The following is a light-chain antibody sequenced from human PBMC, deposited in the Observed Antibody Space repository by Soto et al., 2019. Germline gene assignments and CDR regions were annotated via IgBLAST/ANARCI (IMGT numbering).Light chain of an antibody. V-gene: IGKV1-33*01. Sequence: DIQMTQSPSSLSASVGDRVTITCQASQDISNYLHWYQQKPGKAPKLLIYDPSNLETGVPSRFSGSGSGTDFTFTISSLQPEDIATYDCQQYDNPNLTVTFGGGTKVEIK. J-gene: IGKJ4*01. CDR3: QQYDNPNLTVT. CDR1: QDISNY. CDR2: DPS.